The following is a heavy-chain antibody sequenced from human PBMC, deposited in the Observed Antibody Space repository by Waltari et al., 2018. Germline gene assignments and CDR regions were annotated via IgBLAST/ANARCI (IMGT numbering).Heavy chain of an antibody. V-gene: IGHV4-59*01. CDR1: GGSINRYY. Sequence: QVQPQEPGPGLVKPSEPLSPPCTVAGGSINRYYWYWIRQPPGQGLEWIGYIYYSGSTNYNPSLTSRVTISLDTSKNQFSLKLSSVTAADTAVYYCAREMSNSPGAGFDDWGQGTLVTVSS. CDR2: IYYSGST. D-gene: IGHD6-19*01. J-gene: IGHJ4*02. CDR3: AREMSNSPGAGFDD.